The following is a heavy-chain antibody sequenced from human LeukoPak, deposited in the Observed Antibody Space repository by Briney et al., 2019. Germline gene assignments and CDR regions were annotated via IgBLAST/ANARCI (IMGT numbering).Heavy chain of an antibody. CDR3: ARDRSTGYCSGGSCYSRHFQH. CDR1: GYTFTVYY. J-gene: IGHJ1*01. CDR2: INPNSGGT. V-gene: IGHV1-2*02. D-gene: IGHD2-15*01. Sequence: GASVKVSCKASGYTFTVYYMHWVRQAPGQGLEWMGWINPNSGGTNYAQKFQGRVTMTRDTSISTAYMELSRLRSDDTAVYYCARDRSTGYCSGGSCYSRHFQHWGQGTLVTVSS.